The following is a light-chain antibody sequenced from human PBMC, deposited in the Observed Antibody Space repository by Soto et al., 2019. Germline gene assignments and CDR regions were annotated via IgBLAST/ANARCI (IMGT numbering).Light chain of an antibody. J-gene: IGLJ1*01. CDR3: SAYTNSGTVDV. V-gene: IGLV2-14*01. CDR2: EVT. CDR1: SSDVGGHNY. Sequence: QSVLTQPASVSGSPGQSITISCTGTSSDVGGHNYVSWYQQHPGTAPKLMIYEVTNRPSGVSNRFSGSKSGNTASLTISGLQAEDEADYYCSAYTNSGTVDVFGTGTKVTVL.